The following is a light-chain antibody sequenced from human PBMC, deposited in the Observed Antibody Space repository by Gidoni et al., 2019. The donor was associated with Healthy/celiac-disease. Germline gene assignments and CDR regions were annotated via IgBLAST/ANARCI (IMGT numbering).Light chain of an antibody. CDR3: SSYTSSSTRVV. Sequence: QSALTQPASVSGSPGQSITISCTGTSSDVGGYNYVSWSHQHPGKAPKLMIYEGSNRPSGVSNRFSGSKSGNTASLTISGLQAEDEADYYCSSYTSSSTRVVFGGGTKLTVL. V-gene: IGLV2-14*01. J-gene: IGLJ2*01. CDR2: EGS. CDR1: SSDVGGYNY.